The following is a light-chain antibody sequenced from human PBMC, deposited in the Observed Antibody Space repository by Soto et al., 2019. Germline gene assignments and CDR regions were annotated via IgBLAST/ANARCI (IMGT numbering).Light chain of an antibody. J-gene: IGKJ2*01. V-gene: IGKV1-5*03. Sequence: DIQMTQSPSTLSASVGDTVTITCRTSRSISNWLAWYQQKPGKAPKLLIYKASNLASWVPSRFSGSGSGTEFTLTISSLEPDDFATYYCQQYNSYLYTFGQGTKLEIK. CDR2: KAS. CDR3: QQYNSYLYT. CDR1: RSISNW.